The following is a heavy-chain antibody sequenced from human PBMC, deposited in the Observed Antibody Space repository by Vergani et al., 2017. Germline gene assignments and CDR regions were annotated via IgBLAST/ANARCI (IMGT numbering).Heavy chain of an antibody. CDR1: GYSISSGYY. J-gene: IGHJ4*02. CDR3: AREGHGGATPPT. D-gene: IGHD1-26*01. V-gene: IGHV4-38-2*02. CDR2: IYHSGST. Sequence: QVQLQESGPGLVKPSETLSLTCAVSGYSISSGYYWGWIRQPPGKGLEWIGCIYHSGSTYYNPSLKSRVTISVDTSKNQWSRKLSSVTAADTAVYYCAREGHGGATPPTWGQGTLVTVSS.